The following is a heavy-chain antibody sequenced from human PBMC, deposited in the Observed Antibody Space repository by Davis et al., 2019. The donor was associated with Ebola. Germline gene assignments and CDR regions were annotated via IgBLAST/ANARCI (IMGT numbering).Heavy chain of an antibody. CDR1: GFTFSSYA. Sequence: PGGSLRLSCAASGFTFSSYAMSWVRQAPGKGLEWVSALSGSGGSTYYADSVKGRFTISRDNSKNTLYLQMNSLRAEDTAVYYCAKSSRSSWYYFDYWGQGTLVTVSS. CDR2: LSGSGGST. V-gene: IGHV3-23*01. D-gene: IGHD6-13*01. J-gene: IGHJ4*02. CDR3: AKSSRSSWYYFDY.